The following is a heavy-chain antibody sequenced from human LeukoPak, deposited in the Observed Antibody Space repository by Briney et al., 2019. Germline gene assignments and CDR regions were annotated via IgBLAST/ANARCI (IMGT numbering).Heavy chain of an antibody. CDR1: GYTFTGYY. V-gene: IGHV1-2*02. J-gene: IGHJ3*02. D-gene: IGHD5-24*01. CDR3: ARVERWLQFTDDAFDI. Sequence: GASVKVSCKASGYTFTGYYMHWVRQAPGQGLEWMGWINPNSGGTNYAQKFQGRVTMTRDTSISTACMELSRLRSDDTAVYYCARVERWLQFTDDAFDIWGQGTMVTVSS. CDR2: INPNSGGT.